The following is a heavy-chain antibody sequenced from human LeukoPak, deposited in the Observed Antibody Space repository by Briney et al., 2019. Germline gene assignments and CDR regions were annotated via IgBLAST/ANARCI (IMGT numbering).Heavy chain of an antibody. CDR2: IYYGGST. J-gene: IGHJ5*02. CDR1: GGSISSSSYY. CDR3: ARQSRKNWFDP. V-gene: IGHV4-39*01. Sequence: SETLSLTCTVSGGSISSSSYYWGWIRQPPGKGLEWIGSIYYGGSTYYNPPLKSRVTISVDTSKKQFSLKLSSVTAADTAVYYCARQSRKNWFDPWGQGTLVTVSS.